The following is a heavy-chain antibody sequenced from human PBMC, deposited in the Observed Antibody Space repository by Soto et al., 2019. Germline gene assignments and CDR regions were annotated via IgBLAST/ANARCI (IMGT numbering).Heavy chain of an antibody. CDR1: GFTFSSYG. J-gene: IGHJ5*02. CDR2: VSYDGSNK. V-gene: IGHV3-30*18. D-gene: IGHD3-10*01. CDR3: AKEVVGYYGSGSPSPPS. Sequence: PGGSLRLSCAASGFTFSSYGMHWVRQSPGKGLEWVAVVSYDGSNKYYADSVKGRFTISRDNSKNTLYLQMNSLRAEDTAVYYCAKEVVGYYGSGSPSPPSWGQGTRVTVS.